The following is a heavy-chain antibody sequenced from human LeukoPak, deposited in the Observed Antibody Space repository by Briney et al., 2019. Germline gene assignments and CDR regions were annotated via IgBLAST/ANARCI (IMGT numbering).Heavy chain of an antibody. CDR1: GFTFSSYG. Sequence: PGGSLRLSCAASGFTFSSYGMHWVRQAPGKGLEWVAAISYDGSSKYYADSVKGRFTISRDNSKNTLYLQMNSLRAEDTAVYYCAKDRDYYGSGSPFDYWGQGTLVTVSS. CDR2: ISYDGSSK. V-gene: IGHV3-30*18. J-gene: IGHJ4*02. CDR3: AKDRDYYGSGSPFDY. D-gene: IGHD3-10*01.